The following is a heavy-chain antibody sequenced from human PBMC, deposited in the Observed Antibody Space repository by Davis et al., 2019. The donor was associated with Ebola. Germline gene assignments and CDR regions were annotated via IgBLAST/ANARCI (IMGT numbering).Heavy chain of an antibody. CDR2: ISANTAYI. V-gene: IGHV3-23*01. J-gene: IGHJ4*02. D-gene: IGHD6-19*01. Sequence: GESLKISCAASGFTFSSYAMSWVRQAPGKGLEWVSGISANTAYINYADSVKGRFTISRDNAKSTLYLQMNSLRAEDTAVYYCARDMISGWKFDYWGQGTLVTVSS. CDR1: GFTFSSYA. CDR3: ARDMISGWKFDY.